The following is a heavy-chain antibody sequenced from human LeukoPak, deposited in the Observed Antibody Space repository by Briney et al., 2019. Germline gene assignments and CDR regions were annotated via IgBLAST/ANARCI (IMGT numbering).Heavy chain of an antibody. D-gene: IGHD2-2*01. CDR3: ARLGYCSSTSCYGYIWFDP. CDR1: GGSISSYY. CDR2: IYYSGST. V-gene: IGHV4-59*08. J-gene: IGHJ5*02. Sequence: SETLSLTCTVSGGSISSYYWSWIRQPPGKGLERIGYIYYSGSTNYNPSLKSRVTISVDTSKNQFSLKLSSVTAADTAVYYCARLGYCSSTSCYGYIWFDPWGQGTLVTVSS.